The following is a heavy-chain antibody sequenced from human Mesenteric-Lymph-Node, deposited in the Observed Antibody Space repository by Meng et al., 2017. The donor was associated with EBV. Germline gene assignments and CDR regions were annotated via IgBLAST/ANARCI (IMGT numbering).Heavy chain of an antibody. Sequence: QVDQRPWGPGLLMPSETLYLTCAVYGGSLSGYYWSWISQPPGKGLEWIGEINHSGSTNYNPSLKSRVTISVDTSKNQFSLKLSSVTAADTAVYYCARVFPDLDYWGQGTLVTVSS. V-gene: IGHV4-34*01. CDR2: INHSGST. CDR1: GGSLSGYY. CDR3: ARVFPDLDY. J-gene: IGHJ4*02.